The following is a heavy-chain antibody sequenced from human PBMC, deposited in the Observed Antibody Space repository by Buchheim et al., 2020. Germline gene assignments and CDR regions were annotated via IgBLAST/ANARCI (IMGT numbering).Heavy chain of an antibody. J-gene: IGHJ5*02. CDR3: AKEVRGASGKRWFDP. CDR2: IWSDGSNQ. D-gene: IGHD3-10*01. V-gene: IGHV3-33*06. CDR1: GFSFSDYG. Sequence: QVQLVESGGGVVQPGRSLRLSCAASGFSFSDYGMHWVRQAPGKGLEWVAVIWSDGSNQHYADSVKGRFTISRDNSKNTLYLQMNSLRAEDTAVYYCAKEVRGASGKRWFDPWGQGTL.